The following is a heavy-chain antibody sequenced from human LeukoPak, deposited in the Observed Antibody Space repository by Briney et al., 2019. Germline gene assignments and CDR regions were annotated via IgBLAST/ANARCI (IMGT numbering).Heavy chain of an antibody. D-gene: IGHD1-26*01. J-gene: IGHJ4*02. CDR3: ARKGLGGELGGFDY. CDR1: GFTLEHYG. CDR2: INWNGDIT. Sequence: GGSLRLSCAASGFTLEHYGMSWVRQAPGKGVEWVAGINWNGDITGYADSVKGRLTISRDNAKNSLYLQMNSLRVEDTALYYCARKGLGGELGGFDYWGQGTLVTVSS. V-gene: IGHV3-20*04.